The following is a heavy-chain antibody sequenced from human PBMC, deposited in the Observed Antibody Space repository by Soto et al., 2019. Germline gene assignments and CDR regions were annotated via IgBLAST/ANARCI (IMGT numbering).Heavy chain of an antibody. J-gene: IGHJ4*02. CDR2: IYYSGST. CDR3: ASGSTYFYGSGTYGFDF. Sequence: SETLSLTCTVSGAPISSGGYYWSWIRQHPGRGLECIGYIYYSGSTDYSPSLKSRLTISVDTSNNQFSLGLSSVTAADTAVYYCASGSTYFYGSGTYGFDFWGQGTPVTVSS. V-gene: IGHV4-31*03. CDR1: GAPISSGGYY. D-gene: IGHD3-10*01.